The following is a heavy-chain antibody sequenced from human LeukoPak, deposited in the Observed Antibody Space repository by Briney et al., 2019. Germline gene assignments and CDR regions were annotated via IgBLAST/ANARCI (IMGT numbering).Heavy chain of an antibody. D-gene: IGHD3-3*02. J-gene: IGHJ4*02. CDR3: VRTSRSISSDY. CDR2: IKQDGSVK. CDR1: GFIFSNYW. Sequence: GGSLRLSCEASGFIFSNYWMSWVRQAPGKGLEGVANIKQDGSVKNYVDSMEGRFIISRDNAKNLLYLQMNSLGAEDTAVYYCVRTSRSISSDYWGQGTQVTVSS. V-gene: IGHV3-7*01.